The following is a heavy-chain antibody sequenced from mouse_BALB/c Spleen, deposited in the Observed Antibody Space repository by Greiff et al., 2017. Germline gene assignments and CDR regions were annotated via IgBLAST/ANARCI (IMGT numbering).Heavy chain of an antibody. J-gene: IGHJ4*01. Sequence: VQLKESGPGLVKPSQSLSLTCTVTGYSITSDYAWNWIRQFPGNKLEWMGYISYSGSTSYNPSLKSRISITRDTSKNQFFLQLNSVTTEDTATYYCARSRIYYDPLYYAMDYWGQGTSVTVSS. V-gene: IGHV3-2*02. CDR1: GYSITSDYA. D-gene: IGHD2-4*01. CDR2: ISYSGST. CDR3: ARSRIYYDPLYYAMDY.